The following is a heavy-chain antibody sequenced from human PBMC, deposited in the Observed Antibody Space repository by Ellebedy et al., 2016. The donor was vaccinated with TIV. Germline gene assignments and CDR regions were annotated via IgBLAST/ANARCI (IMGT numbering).Heavy chain of an antibody. Sequence: SGPTLVKPTQTLTLTCTLSGLSVNRNGMRVSWFRQPPGKALEWLARIDWDDDTFYSKSLRTRLTISKDISKNQVVLTMTVMDPVDTGTYYCARISRDAFDIWGQGTTVLVSS. V-gene: IGHV2-70*04. CDR2: IDWDDDT. CDR3: ARISRDAFDI. CDR1: GLSVNRNGMR. J-gene: IGHJ3*02.